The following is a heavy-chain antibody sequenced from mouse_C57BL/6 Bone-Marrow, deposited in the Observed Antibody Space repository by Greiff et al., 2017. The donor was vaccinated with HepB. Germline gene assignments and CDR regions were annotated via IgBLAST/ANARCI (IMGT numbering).Heavy chain of an antibody. J-gene: IGHJ4*01. CDR2: IDPSDSYT. D-gene: IGHD3-3*01. CDR3: ARERRDSLYAMDY. Sequence: QVQLQQPGAELVMPGASVKLSCKASGYTFTRYWMHWVKQRPGQGLEWIGEIDPSDSYTNYNQKFKGKSTLTVDKSSSTAYMQLSSLTSEDSAVYYCARERRDSLYAMDYWGQGTSVTVSS. V-gene: IGHV1-69*01. CDR1: GYTFTRYW.